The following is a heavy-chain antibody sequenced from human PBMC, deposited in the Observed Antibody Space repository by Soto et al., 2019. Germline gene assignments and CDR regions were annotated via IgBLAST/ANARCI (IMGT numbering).Heavy chain of an antibody. CDR3: AEDPTGGGY. CDR1: GGTFSSYA. J-gene: IGHJ4*02. D-gene: IGHD4-4*01. Sequence: QVQLVQSGAEVKKPGSSVKVSCKASGGTFSSYAISWVRQAPGQGLEWMGGIIPIFGTANYAQKFRGRVTITAAKPTSTASLGLRSLGSGDTAVYYCAEDPTGGGYWGQGTLVTVSS. V-gene: IGHV1-69*06. CDR2: IIPIFGTA.